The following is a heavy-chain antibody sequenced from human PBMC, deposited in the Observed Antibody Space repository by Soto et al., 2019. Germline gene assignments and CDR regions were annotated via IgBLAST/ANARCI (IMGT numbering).Heavy chain of an antibody. V-gene: IGHV4-59*12. CDR1: GGSMSSYY. J-gene: IGHJ4*02. CDR3: ARVSVGGSSWYVFDY. CDR2: IYYSGST. D-gene: IGHD6-13*01. Sequence: SETLSLTCTVSGGSMSSYYWSWIRQPPGKGLEWIGYIYYSGSTYYNPSLKSRVTISVDTSKNQFSLKLSSVTAADTAVYYCARVSVGGSSWYVFDYWGQGTLVTVSS.